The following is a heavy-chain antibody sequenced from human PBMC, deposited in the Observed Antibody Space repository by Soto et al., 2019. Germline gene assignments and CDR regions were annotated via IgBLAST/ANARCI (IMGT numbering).Heavy chain of an antibody. CDR3: SEWRAGGQVNLDH. CDR2: IDVLNGA. J-gene: IGHJ4*02. D-gene: IGHD3-3*01. V-gene: IGHV3-23*05. CDR1: ALSLTQYA. Sequence: PGGSLRLSCVVAALSLTQYAIAWVRQAPGKGLECISTIDVLNGACSSDSVRGRLAISRDVSRNTVYLQIGSLRVGDTDIYFCSEWRAGGQVNLDHWGPGTVVTVSS.